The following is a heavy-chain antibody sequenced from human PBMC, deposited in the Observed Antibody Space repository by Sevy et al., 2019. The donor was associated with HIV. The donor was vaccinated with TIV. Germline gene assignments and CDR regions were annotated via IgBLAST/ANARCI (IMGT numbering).Heavy chain of an antibody. J-gene: IGHJ5*02. V-gene: IGHV1-8*01. CDR2: MNPNSGNT. CDR3: AGGDYGGNSDWFDP. Sequence: ASVKVSCKASGYTFTSYDINWARQATGQGLEWMGWMNPNSGNTGYAQKFQGRVTMTRNTSISTAYMELSSLRSEETAVYYCAGGDYGGNSDWFDPWGQGTLVTVSS. D-gene: IGHD4-17*01. CDR1: GYTFTSYD.